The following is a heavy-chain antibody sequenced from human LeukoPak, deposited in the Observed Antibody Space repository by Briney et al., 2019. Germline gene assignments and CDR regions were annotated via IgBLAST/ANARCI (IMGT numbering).Heavy chain of an antibody. V-gene: IGHV1-8*02. CDR2: MNPSNGNT. Sequence: GASVKVSCKASGYTFTNYAINWVRQATQQALEWLGWMNPSNGNTGFAHKFHVRLTMTRDTSITTTYMELNSLTSEDTAVYFCARGSSEEMATIAYWGQGTLITVSS. CDR1: GYTFTNYA. J-gene: IGHJ4*02. D-gene: IGHD5-24*01. CDR3: ARGSSEEMATIAY.